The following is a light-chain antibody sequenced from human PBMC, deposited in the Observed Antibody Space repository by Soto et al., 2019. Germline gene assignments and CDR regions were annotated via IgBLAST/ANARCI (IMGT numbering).Light chain of an antibody. J-gene: IGKJ1*01. Sequence: EIVLTQSPGTLSLSPGERATLSCRASQSVSSSYLAWYQQKPGQAPRLLIYGAASRATGIPDRFSGSGSGTDFTLTISRLAPEDFAVYYCQQSGSSPRTFGQGTKVEIK. CDR2: GAA. CDR3: QQSGSSPRT. V-gene: IGKV3-20*01. CDR1: QSVSSSY.